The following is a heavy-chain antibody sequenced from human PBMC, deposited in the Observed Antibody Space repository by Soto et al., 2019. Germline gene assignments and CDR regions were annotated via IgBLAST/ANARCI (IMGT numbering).Heavy chain of an antibody. V-gene: IGHV4-30-4*01. CDR2: SYYSGST. CDR1: GGSISSGDYY. J-gene: IGHJ5*02. D-gene: IGHD3-3*01. CDR3: ERDAKRITIFGVLIITWFDP. Sequence: SETLSLTCTVSGGSISSGDYYWSWIRQPPGKGLEWIGYSYYSGSTYYNPSLKSRVTISVDTSKSQFSLKLSSVTAADTAVYYCERDAKRITIFGVLIITWFDPWDQGRLITLSS.